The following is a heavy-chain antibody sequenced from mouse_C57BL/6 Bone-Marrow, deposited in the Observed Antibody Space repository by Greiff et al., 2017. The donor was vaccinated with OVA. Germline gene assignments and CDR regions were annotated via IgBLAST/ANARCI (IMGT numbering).Heavy chain of an antibody. D-gene: IGHD2-12*01. J-gene: IGHJ2*01. CDR2: IYPGSGST. V-gene: IGHV1-55*01. Sequence: QVQLQQPGAELVKPGASVKMSCKASGYTFTSYWITWVKQRPGQGLEWIGDIYPGSGSTNYNEKFKSKATLTVDTSSNTAYMQLSSLTSGDSAVYYWARSSYNSDFDYWGQGTTLTVSS. CDR1: GYTFTSYW. CDR3: ARSSYNSDFDY.